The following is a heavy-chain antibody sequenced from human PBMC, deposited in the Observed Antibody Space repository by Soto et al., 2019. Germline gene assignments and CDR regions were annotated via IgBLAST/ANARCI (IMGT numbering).Heavy chain of an antibody. CDR1: GGTFSSYA. D-gene: IGHD3-3*01. CDR2: IIPIFGTA. V-gene: IGHV1-69*01. Sequence: QVQLVQSGAEVKKPGSSVKVSCKASGGTFSSYAISWVRQAPGQGLEWMGGIIPIFGTANYAQKFQGRVTITADESTSTAYMELGSLRSEDKAVYYCATDPARTIFGVVHLSGMYVWGQGTTVTVSS. J-gene: IGHJ6*02. CDR3: ATDPARTIFGVVHLSGMYV.